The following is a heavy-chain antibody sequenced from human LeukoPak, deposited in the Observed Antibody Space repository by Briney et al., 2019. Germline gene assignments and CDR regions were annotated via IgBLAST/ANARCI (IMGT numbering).Heavy chain of an antibody. CDR3: ASGAAAGYFDY. CDR2: IIPIFGTA. J-gene: IGHJ4*02. Sequence: SMKVSCKASGGTFSSYAISWVRQAPGQGLEWMGGIIPIFGTANYAQKFQGRVTIATDESTSTAYMELSSLRSEDTAVYYCASGAAAGYFDYWGQGTLVTVSS. V-gene: IGHV1-69*05. CDR1: GGTFSSYA. D-gene: IGHD6-13*01.